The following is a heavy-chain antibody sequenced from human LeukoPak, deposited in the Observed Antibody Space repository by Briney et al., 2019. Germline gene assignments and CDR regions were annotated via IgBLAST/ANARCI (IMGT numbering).Heavy chain of an antibody. V-gene: IGHV4-61*02. Sequence: SETLSLTCTVSGGSISSGSYYWSWIRQPAGKGLEWIGRIYTSGSTNYNPSLKSRVTISVDTSKNQFSLKLSSVTAADTAVYYCARGRLGFLYYYYYMDVWRKGTTVTVSS. CDR3: ARGRLGFLYYYYYMDV. CDR2: IYTSGST. J-gene: IGHJ6*03. D-gene: IGHD3-16*01. CDR1: GGSISSGSYY.